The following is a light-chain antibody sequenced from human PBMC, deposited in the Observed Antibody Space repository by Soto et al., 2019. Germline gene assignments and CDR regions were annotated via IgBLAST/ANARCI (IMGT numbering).Light chain of an antibody. CDR3: QQYGTSPRT. J-gene: IGKJ1*01. CDR2: GAS. CDR1: QSVPSKY. V-gene: IGKV3-20*01. Sequence: EIVLTQSPGTLSLSPGERATLSCRASQSVPSKYLAWYQQNPGQAPRLIIYGASNRATGIPDKFSGSGSGTDFTLTISRLEPEDFAVYYCQQYGTSPRTFGQGTKVDIK.